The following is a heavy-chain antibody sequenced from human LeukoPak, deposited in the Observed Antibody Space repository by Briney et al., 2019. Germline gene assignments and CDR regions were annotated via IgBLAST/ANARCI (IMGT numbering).Heavy chain of an antibody. Sequence: SETLSLTCAVYGGSFRGYYWSWIRQPPGKGLEWIGEINHSGSTNYNPSLKSRVTISVDTSKNQFSLKLSSVTAADTAVYYCARGQTSVTTCYFDYWGQGTLVTVSS. CDR1: GGSFRGYY. D-gene: IGHD4-17*01. CDR2: INHSGST. J-gene: IGHJ4*02. CDR3: ARGQTSVTTCYFDY. V-gene: IGHV4-34*01.